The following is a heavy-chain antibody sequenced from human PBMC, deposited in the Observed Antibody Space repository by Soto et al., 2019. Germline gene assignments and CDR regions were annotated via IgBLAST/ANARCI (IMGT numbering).Heavy chain of an antibody. D-gene: IGHD6-13*01. CDR2: ISYDGINK. CDR3: ARGARAAAAPPGAFDI. J-gene: IGHJ3*02. V-gene: IGHV3-30*04. CDR1: GFTFSSYA. Sequence: GGSLRLSCAASGFTFSSYAMHWVRQAPGKGLEGVAVISYDGINKYYADSLKGRFTISRDNSKNTLYLQMNSLRAEDTAVYYCARGARAAAAPPGAFDIWGQGTMVTVSS.